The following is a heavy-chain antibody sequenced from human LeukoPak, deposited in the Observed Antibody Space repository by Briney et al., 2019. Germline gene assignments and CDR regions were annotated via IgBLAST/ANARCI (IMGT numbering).Heavy chain of an antibody. CDR2: INHSGST. CDR3: ARGLGYSSGWYRY. J-gene: IGHJ4*02. D-gene: IGHD6-19*01. V-gene: IGHV4-34*01. CDR1: GGSFSGYY. Sequence: ASEILSLTCAVYGGSFSGYYWSWIRQPPGKGLEWIGEINHSGSTNYNPSLKSRVTISVDTSKNQFSLKLSSVTAADTAVYYCARGLGYSSGWYRYWGQGTLVTVSS.